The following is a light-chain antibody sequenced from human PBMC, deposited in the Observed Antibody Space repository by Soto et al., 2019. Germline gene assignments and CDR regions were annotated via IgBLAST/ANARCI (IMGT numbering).Light chain of an antibody. Sequence: QSVLTQPPSASGTPGQRVTIPCSGSSSNIGTYYVDWYQQLPGTAPKLLIHRNGQRPSGVPDRFSGSKSGTSASLAISGLRSEDEADYYCATWDDRLRAYVIGAGTKSPS. CDR3: ATWDDRLRAYV. CDR1: SSNIGTYY. V-gene: IGLV1-47*01. CDR2: RNG. J-gene: IGLJ1*01.